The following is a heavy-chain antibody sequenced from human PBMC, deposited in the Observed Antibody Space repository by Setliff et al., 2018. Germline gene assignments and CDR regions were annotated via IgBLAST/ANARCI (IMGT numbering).Heavy chain of an antibody. Sequence: NPSETLSLTCTVSGGSISNYYWSWIRQPAGKGLEWIGRIYTSGSTNYNPSLKSRVTMSVDTPKNQFSLKLSSVTAADTAVYYCARKGISALSGAFDMWGQGTMVTVSS. D-gene: IGHD1-26*01. V-gene: IGHV4-4*07. J-gene: IGHJ3*02. CDR2: IYTSGST. CDR3: ARKGISALSGAFDM. CDR1: GGSISNYY.